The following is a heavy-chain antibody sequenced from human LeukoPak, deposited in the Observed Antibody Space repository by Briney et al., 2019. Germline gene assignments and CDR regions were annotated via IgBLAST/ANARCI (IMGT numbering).Heavy chain of an antibody. D-gene: IGHD4-17*01. Sequence: SVKVSCKASGDTFNNHALNWLRQVPGQGLEWMGRIIPIVGKADNAEKFQGRVTITADKSTSTVYMELSSLRAEDTAVYYCARDHATVTPPGVGDYWGQGTLVTVSS. CDR2: IIPIVGKA. CDR1: GDTFNNHA. J-gene: IGHJ4*02. V-gene: IGHV1-69*04. CDR3: ARDHATVTPPGVGDY.